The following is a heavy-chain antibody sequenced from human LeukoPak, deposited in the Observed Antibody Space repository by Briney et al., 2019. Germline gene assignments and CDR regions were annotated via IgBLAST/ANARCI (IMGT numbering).Heavy chain of an antibody. CDR3: ARGGITSPFDY. V-gene: IGHV3-66*02. Sequence: GGSLRVSCAASGFTVNSNYMSWVRQARGKGLEWVSVIYSGGSTYYADSVKGRFTISRDNSKNTLYLQMNSLRAEDTAVYYCARGGITSPFDYWGQGTLVTVSS. D-gene: IGHD3-10*01. CDR1: GFTVNSNY. J-gene: IGHJ4*02. CDR2: IYSGGST.